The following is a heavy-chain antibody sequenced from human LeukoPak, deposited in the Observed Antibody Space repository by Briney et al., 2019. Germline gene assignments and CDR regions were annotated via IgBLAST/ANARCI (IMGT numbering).Heavy chain of an antibody. V-gene: IGHV4-34*01. Sequence: SETLSPTCAVYGGSFSGYYWSWIRQPPGKGLEWIGEINHSGSTNYNPSLKSRVTISVDTSKNQFSLKLSSVTAADTAVYYCASAIVATNYWGQGTLVTVSS. CDR3: ASAIVATNY. D-gene: IGHD5-12*01. CDR1: GGSFSGYY. J-gene: IGHJ4*02. CDR2: INHSGST.